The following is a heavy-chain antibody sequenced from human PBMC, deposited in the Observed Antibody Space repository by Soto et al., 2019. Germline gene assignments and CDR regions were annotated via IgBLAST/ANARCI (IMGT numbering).Heavy chain of an antibody. CDR2: INPRGGST. J-gene: IGHJ6*02. V-gene: IGHV1-46*01. CDR1: GYTFTTYY. D-gene: IGHD2-2*01. Sequence: QVQLVQSGAEVKKPGASVKVSCKASGYTFTTYYMHWVRQAPGQGLEWMGIINPRGGSTSYAQRFQGRVAVTRDTSTSTVYRELSSLRSDDTAVYYCARVGCSSTSCPPSEYGMDVWGQGTTVTVCS. CDR3: ARVGCSSTSCPPSEYGMDV.